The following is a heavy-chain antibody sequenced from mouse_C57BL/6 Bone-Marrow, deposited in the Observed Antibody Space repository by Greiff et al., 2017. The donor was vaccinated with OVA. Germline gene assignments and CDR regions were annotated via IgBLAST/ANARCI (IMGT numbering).Heavy chain of an antibody. D-gene: IGHD3-1*01. V-gene: IGHV1-76*01. CDR2: IYPGSGNT. CDR1: GYTFTDYY. Sequence: QVQLQQSGAELVRPGASVKLSCKASGYTFTDYYINWVKQRPGQGLEWIARIYPGSGNTYYNEKVKGKATLTSEKSSSTAYMQLSSLTSEDSAVYFCARSGYWGQGTTLTVSS. J-gene: IGHJ2*01. CDR3: ARSGY.